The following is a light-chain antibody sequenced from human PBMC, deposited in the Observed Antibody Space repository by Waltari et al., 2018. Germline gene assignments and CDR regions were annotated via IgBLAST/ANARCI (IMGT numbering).Light chain of an antibody. CDR2: GAS. CDR1: QNIHDN. J-gene: IGKJ4*01. CDR3: QQYNKWPPLT. Sequence: EVLMTQSPATLSVSPGERVNLSCRASQNIHDNLAWYQQKPGQAPRLLIYGASTRATAIPARFRGSGSGTEFTLTISSLQSEDFAIYYCQQYNKWPPLTFGGGTKVEIK. V-gene: IGKV3-15*01.